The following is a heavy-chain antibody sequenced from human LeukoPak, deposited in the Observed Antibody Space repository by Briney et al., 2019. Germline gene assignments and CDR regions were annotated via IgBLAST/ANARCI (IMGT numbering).Heavy chain of an antibody. J-gene: IGHJ5*02. V-gene: IGHV1-8*01. CDR1: GYTFTSYD. D-gene: IGHD4-17*01. CDR3: ARRYGDYANWFDP. CDR2: MNPNSGNT. Sequence: ASVKVSCKASGYTFTSYDINWVRQATGQGLEWMGWMNPNSGNTGYAQKFQGRVTMTRNTSISTAYMELSSLRSDDTAVYYCARRYGDYANWFDPWGQGTLVTVSS.